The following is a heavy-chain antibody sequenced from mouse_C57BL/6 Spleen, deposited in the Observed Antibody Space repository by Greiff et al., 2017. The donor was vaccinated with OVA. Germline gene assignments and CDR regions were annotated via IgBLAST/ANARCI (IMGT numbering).Heavy chain of an antibody. CDR1: GYTFTDYN. V-gene: IGHV1-18*01. J-gene: IGHJ2*01. Sequence: VQLQQSGPELVKPGASVKIPCKASGYTFTDYNMDWVKQSHGKSLEWIGDITPNNGGTIYNQKFKGKATLTVDKSSSTAYMELRSLTSEDTAVYYCARRGYDYYYFDYWGQGTTLTVSS. CDR2: ITPNNGGT. D-gene: IGHD2-4*01. CDR3: ARRGYDYYYFDY.